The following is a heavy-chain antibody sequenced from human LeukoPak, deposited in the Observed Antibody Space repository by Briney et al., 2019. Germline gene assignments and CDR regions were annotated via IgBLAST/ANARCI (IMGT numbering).Heavy chain of an antibody. CDR2: IYYSGIT. CDR3: ARRRYCSSTSCYAVNYYFDY. D-gene: IGHD2-2*01. Sequence: SETLSLXCTVSGGSISSSSNYWGWIRQPPGKGLEWIGSIYYSGITYYNPSLKSRVTISVDTSKNQFSLKLSSVTAADTAVYYCARRRYCSSTSCYAVNYYFDYWGQGTLVTVSS. V-gene: IGHV4-39*01. CDR1: GGSISSSSNY. J-gene: IGHJ4*02.